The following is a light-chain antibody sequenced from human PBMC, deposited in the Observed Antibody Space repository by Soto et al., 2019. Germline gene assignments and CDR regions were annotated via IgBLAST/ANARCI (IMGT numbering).Light chain of an antibody. V-gene: IGKV1-17*01. J-gene: IGKJ1*01. Sequence: QMTQSPSSLFGSVGDRVTLPCRASQGIRNELSWFQQRPGNAPTLLISAASRLQSGVPSRFSGSGSGTDFTLTISRLEPEDFAVYYCQQYDSSPKTCGQGTKVDI. CDR3: QQYDSSPKT. CDR1: QGIRNE. CDR2: AAS.